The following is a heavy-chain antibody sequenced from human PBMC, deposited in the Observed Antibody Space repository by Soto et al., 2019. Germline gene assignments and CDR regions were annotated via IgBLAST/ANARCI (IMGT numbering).Heavy chain of an antibody. Sequence: SVKVSCKASGGVFSNYVLTWVRQAPGLGLEWVGGIVPVFGTSNYAPKFQGRVTVTADESTRTGYMELSSLTSEDTAIYYCARGSHYISTGYYFDNWGQGTLVTVSS. CDR1: GGVFSNYV. CDR3: ARGSHYISTGYYFDN. V-gene: IGHV1-69*13. D-gene: IGHD3-22*01. CDR2: IVPVFGTS. J-gene: IGHJ5*02.